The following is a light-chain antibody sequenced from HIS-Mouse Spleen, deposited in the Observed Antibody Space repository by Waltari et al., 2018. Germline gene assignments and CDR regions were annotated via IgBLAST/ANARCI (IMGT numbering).Light chain of an antibody. V-gene: IGKV1-13*02. CDR1: QGISSA. CDR3: QQFNSYPIT. Sequence: AIQLTQSPSSLSASVGDSVTITCRASQGISSALAWYQQKPGKAPKFLIYDASSLESGVPSRFSGSGSGTDFTLTISSLQPEDFATYYCQQFNSYPITFGQGTRLEIK. J-gene: IGKJ5*01. CDR2: DAS.